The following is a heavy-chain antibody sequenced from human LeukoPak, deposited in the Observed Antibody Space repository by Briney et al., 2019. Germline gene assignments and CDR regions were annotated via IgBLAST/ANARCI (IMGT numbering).Heavy chain of an antibody. J-gene: IGHJ3*02. Sequence: SGTLSLTCAVSGGSISSSYYWSWIRQPAGKGLEWIGRIYTSGSTNYNPSLKSRVTMSVDTSKNQFSLKLSSVTAADTAVYYCARSIARDDAFDIWGQGTMVTVSS. CDR1: GGSISSSYY. V-gene: IGHV4-4*07. CDR2: IYTSGST. D-gene: IGHD6-6*01. CDR3: ARSIARDDAFDI.